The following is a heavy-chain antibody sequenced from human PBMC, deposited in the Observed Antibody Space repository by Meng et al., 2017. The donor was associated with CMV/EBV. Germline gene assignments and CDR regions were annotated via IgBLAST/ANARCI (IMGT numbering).Heavy chain of an antibody. Sequence: GESLKISCAASGFTFSSYGMRWVRQAPGKGLEWVANIKQDGSEKYYVDSVKGRFTISRDNAKNSLYLQMNSLRAEDTAVYYCARDRGYYDFWSGYPPYFDYWGQGTLVTVSS. CDR2: IKQDGSEK. D-gene: IGHD3-3*01. CDR3: ARDRGYYDFWSGYPPYFDY. V-gene: IGHV3-7*01. J-gene: IGHJ4*02. CDR1: GFTFSSYG.